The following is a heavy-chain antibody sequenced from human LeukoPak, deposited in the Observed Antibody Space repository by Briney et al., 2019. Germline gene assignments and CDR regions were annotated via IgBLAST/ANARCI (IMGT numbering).Heavy chain of an antibody. Sequence: GRSLRLSCAASGFTFSSYAMHWVRQAPGKGLEWVAVISYDGSNKYYADSVKGRFTISRDNSKNTLYLQRNSQRAEDTAVYYCAGVDTGGFGPFDYWGQGTLVTVSS. J-gene: IGHJ4*02. D-gene: IGHD5-18*01. CDR3: AGVDTGGFGPFDY. V-gene: IGHV3-30*04. CDR2: ISYDGSNK. CDR1: GFTFSSYA.